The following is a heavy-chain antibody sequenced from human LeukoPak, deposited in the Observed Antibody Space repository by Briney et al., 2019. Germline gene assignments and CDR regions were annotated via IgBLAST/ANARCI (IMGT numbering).Heavy chain of an antibody. V-gene: IGHV4-4*02. CDR1: GGSISSRNW. D-gene: IGHD5-24*01. Sequence: PSGTLSLTCAVSGGSISSRNWWSWVRQPPGKGLEWIGEIYHSGSTNYNPSLKSRVTISVDTSKNQFSLKLSSVTAADTAVYYCARLNRWLQPTAIDYWGQGTLVTVSS. CDR2: IYHSGST. J-gene: IGHJ4*02. CDR3: ARLNRWLQPTAIDY.